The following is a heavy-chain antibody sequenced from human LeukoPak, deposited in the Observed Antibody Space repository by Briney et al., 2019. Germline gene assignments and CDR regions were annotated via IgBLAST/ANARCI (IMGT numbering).Heavy chain of an antibody. D-gene: IGHD6-19*01. V-gene: IGHV4-59*01. Sequence: NPSETLSLTCTVTGGSIRNYYWNWMRQPPGKGLEWIGYTSDSGDIYYNPSLKSRVSISVDTSKNQFSLKLTSATAADTAVYYCASWYDSGHYFDSWGRGTPVTVSS. CDR3: ASWYDSGHYFDS. CDR2: TSDSGDI. J-gene: IGHJ4*02. CDR1: GGSIRNYY.